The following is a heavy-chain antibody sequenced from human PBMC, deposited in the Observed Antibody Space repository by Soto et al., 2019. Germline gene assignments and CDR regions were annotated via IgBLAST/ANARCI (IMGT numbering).Heavy chain of an antibody. V-gene: IGHV1-8*01. CDR2: MQPSTGRT. CDR1: GYSFASLD. CDR3: ARGVSAGVDY. Sequence: ASVKVSCKASGYSFASLDINWVRQTAGQGLEWMGWMQPSTGRTGYAQKFQGRVTMTRDTSINTAYMELTTLTSDDTAFYYCARGVSAGVDYWGQGTLVTVSS. J-gene: IGHJ4*02. D-gene: IGHD1-26*01.